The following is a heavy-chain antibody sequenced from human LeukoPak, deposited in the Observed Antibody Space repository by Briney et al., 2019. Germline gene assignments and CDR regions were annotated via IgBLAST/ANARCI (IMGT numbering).Heavy chain of an antibody. J-gene: IGHJ2*01. CDR3: ARGPDYDILTGYYWYFDL. Sequence: SETLSLTCTVSGGSISSYYWSWIRQPPGKGLEWIGYIYYSGSTNYNPSLKSRVTISVDTSKNQFSLKLSSVTAADTAVYYCARGPDYDILTGYYWYFDLWAVAPWSLSPQ. CDR2: IYYSGST. D-gene: IGHD3-9*01. V-gene: IGHV4-59*01. CDR1: GGSISSYY.